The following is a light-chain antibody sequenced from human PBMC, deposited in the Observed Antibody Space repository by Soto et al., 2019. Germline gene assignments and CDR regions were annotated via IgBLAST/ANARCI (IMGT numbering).Light chain of an antibody. CDR1: KSISGW. Sequence: DIQMTQSPSTLSASLGDRVTITCRASKSISGWLAWYQQKPGKAPKLLIYDVSSLESGVPSRFSGSGSGTEFTLAISSLQPDDFATYYCEQYNSYPWPFGPGTKV. V-gene: IGKV1-5*01. CDR2: DVS. J-gene: IGKJ1*01. CDR3: EQYNSYPWP.